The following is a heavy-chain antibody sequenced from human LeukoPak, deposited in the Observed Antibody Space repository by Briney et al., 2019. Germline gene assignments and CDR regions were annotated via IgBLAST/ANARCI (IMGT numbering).Heavy chain of an antibody. CDR1: GFTFSSYA. CDR3: ARASRGGTMIVVLILPDY. CDR2: ISYDGSNE. Sequence: GRSLRLSCAASGFTFSSYAMHWVRQAPGKGLEWVAVISYDGSNEFYADSVKGRFTISRDNSKNTLYLQMNSLRAEDTAVYYCARASRGGTMIVVLILPDYWGQGTLVTVSS. D-gene: IGHD3-22*01. V-gene: IGHV3-30-3*01. J-gene: IGHJ4*02.